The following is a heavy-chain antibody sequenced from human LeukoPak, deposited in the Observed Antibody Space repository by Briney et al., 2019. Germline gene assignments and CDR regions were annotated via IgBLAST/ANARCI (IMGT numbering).Heavy chain of an antibody. Sequence: SETLSLTCAVYGGSFSGYYWSWIRQPPGKGLEWIGEINHSGSTNYNPSLKSRVTISVDTSKNQFSLKLSSVTAADTAVYYCAVGHSSGYGYWGQGTLVTVSS. CDR1: GGSFSGYY. D-gene: IGHD3-22*01. V-gene: IGHV4-34*01. CDR3: AVGHSSGYGY. J-gene: IGHJ4*02. CDR2: INHSGST.